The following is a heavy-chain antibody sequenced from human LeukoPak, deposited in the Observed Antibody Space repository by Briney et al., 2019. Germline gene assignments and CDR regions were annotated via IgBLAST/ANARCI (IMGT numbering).Heavy chain of an antibody. CDR3: ARDYWGSNYADY. CDR2: ISYDGGNK. J-gene: IGHJ4*02. D-gene: IGHD3-16*01. CDR1: GFTISSYA. V-gene: IGHV3-30-3*01. Sequence: AGGSLRLSCAVSGFTISSYAMHWVRQAPGKGLEWVAVISYDGGNKYYADSVKGRFTISRDNSKNTLYLQMNSLRAEDTAVYYCARDYWGSNYADYWGQGTLVTVSS.